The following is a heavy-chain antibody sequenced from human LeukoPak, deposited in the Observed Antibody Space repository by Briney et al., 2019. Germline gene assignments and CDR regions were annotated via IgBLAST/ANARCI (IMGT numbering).Heavy chain of an antibody. CDR3: ARGDCSGGSCYFNRDYYYGMDV. V-gene: IGHV1-3*01. CDR1: GYTFTSYA. Sequence: ASVKVSCKASGYTFTSYAMHWVRQAPGQRLEWMGWINAGNGNTEYSQKFQGRVTITRDTSASTAYMELSSLRSEDTAVYYCARGDCSGGSCYFNRDYYYGMDVWGKGTTVTVSS. CDR2: INAGNGNT. D-gene: IGHD2-15*01. J-gene: IGHJ6*04.